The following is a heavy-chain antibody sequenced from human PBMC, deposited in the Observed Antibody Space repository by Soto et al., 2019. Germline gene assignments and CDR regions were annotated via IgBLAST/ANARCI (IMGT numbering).Heavy chain of an antibody. Sequence: PSETLSLTCTVSGGSVISGAYYWGWIRQPPGTGLEWIGNVNYRGDTYYNPSLRGLVSLSVDTSKNQFSLKLTSLTAADSALYYCARVPAKSGWELQGGTFTFIDYWGQGSLVTVSS. D-gene: IGHD1-26*01. V-gene: IGHV4-31*01. CDR2: VNYRGDT. CDR1: GGSVISGAYY. J-gene: IGHJ4*02. CDR3: ARVPAKSGWELQGGTFTFIDY.